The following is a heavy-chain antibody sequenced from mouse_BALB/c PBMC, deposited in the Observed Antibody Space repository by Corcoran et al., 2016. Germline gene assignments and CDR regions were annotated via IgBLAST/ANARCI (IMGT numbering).Heavy chain of an antibody. CDR1: GFTFHDYA. D-gene: IGHD6-1*01. CDR3: AKDTFSSGWYDY. J-gene: IGHJ4*01. V-gene: IGHV5-17*01. CDR2: ITWNSDTV. Sequence: EVQLVESGGSLVQPGRSLRLSCVASGFTFHDYAMHWVRQVPGKGLEWVSAITWNSDTVAYADSVKGRFTISRDNAKNSLYLQMNSLRAEDTAFYYCAKDTFSSGWYDYWGQGTLVTVSS.